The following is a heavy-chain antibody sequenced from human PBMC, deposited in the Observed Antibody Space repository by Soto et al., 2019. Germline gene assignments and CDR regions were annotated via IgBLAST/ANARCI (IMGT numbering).Heavy chain of an antibody. Sequence: PSETLSLTCTVSGGSISSYYWSWIRQPPGKGLEWIGYMYYSGSTNYNPSLKSRVTMSVDTSKNQFSLKLTSVTAADTAVYYCARHSWLQLLPQYWGQGTLVTVSS. CDR1: GGSISSYY. J-gene: IGHJ1*01. CDR2: MYYSGST. CDR3: ARHSWLQLLPQY. V-gene: IGHV4-59*08. D-gene: IGHD4-4*01.